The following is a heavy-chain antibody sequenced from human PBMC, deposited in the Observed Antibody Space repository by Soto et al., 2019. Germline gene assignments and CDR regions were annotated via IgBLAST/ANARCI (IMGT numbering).Heavy chain of an antibody. D-gene: IGHD1-7*01. V-gene: IGHV3-7*03. CDR3: ARGRGTTSY. J-gene: IGHJ4*02. CDR2: IKQVGSEK. CDR1: GFTFSSYW. Sequence: EVQLVASGGGLVQPGGSLRLSCAASGFTFSSYWLSWVRQGPGKGLEWVANIKQVGSEKYYVDPVNGRFTISRDNAKNSLYLQMNSLRAEDTAVYYCARGRGTTSYWGQGTLVTVSS.